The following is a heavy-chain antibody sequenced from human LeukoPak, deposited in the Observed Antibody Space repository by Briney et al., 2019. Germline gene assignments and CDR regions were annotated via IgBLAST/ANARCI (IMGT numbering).Heavy chain of an antibody. CDR2: IWFDGSIK. V-gene: IGHV3-33*08. CDR3: ARAVGPFDY. CDR1: GFTFNSNV. Sequence: PGRSLRLSCAASGFTFNSNVMHWVRQAPGKGLEWVAVIWFDGSIKYYADSVQGRFTISRDNSENTLHLQMNSLRAEDTAVYYCARAVGPFDYWGQGALVTVSS. J-gene: IGHJ4*02. D-gene: IGHD1-26*01.